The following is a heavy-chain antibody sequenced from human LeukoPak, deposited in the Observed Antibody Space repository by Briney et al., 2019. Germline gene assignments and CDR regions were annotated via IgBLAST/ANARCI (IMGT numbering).Heavy chain of an antibody. CDR3: ARVQVGAMGVRWFDP. CDR1: GGSFSGYY. CDR2: INHSGST. Sequence: SETLSLTCAVYGGSFSGYYWSWIRQPPGKGLEWIGEINHSGSTNYNPSLKSRVTISVDTSKNQFSLKLSSVTAADTAVYYCARVQVGAMGVRWFDPWGQGTLVTVSS. V-gene: IGHV4-34*01. J-gene: IGHJ5*02. D-gene: IGHD1-26*01.